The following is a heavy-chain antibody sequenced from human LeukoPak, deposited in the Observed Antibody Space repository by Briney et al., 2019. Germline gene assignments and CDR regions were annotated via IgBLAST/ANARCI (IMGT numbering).Heavy chain of an antibody. D-gene: IGHD1-1*01. J-gene: IGHJ3*02. CDR2: INPNSGGT. CDR3: ARESRTSSPPGYAFVI. Sequence: ASVKVSLKASGYTFTGYYMHWARQAPGQGLEWMEWINPNSGGTKYAQNFQGRVTLTRDKSFSTAYMELRRLRSDDTAVYYCARESRTSSPPGYAFVIWGQGTLVTVSS. V-gene: IGHV1-2*02. CDR1: GYTFTGYY.